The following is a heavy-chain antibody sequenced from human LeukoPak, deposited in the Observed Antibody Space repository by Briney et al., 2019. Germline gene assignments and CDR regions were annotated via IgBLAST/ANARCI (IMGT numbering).Heavy chain of an antibody. CDR1: GGAFSSYA. CDR3: ARVYYYDSSGYYDAFDI. Sequence: SVKVSFKASGGAFSSYAISWVRQAPGQGLEWMGGIIPIFGTANYAQKFQGRVTITADESTSTAYMELSSLRSEDTAVYYCARVYYYDSSGYYDAFDIWGQGTMVTVSS. CDR2: IIPIFGTA. D-gene: IGHD3-22*01. V-gene: IGHV1-69*13. J-gene: IGHJ3*02.